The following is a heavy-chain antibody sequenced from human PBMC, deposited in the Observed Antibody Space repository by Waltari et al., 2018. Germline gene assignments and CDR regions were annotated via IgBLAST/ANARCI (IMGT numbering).Heavy chain of an antibody. Sequence: EVQLVESGGGLVQPGGSLRLSCAASGLTLSRYWMSWVRQAPGKGPEWVANIMTDGIGEYYVDSVRGRFTISRDNAKNSLYLQMNSLRPEDTAVYYCARDQWFAFDIWGHGTMVTVSS. CDR3: ARDQWFAFDI. J-gene: IGHJ3*02. CDR2: IMTDGIGE. CDR1: GLTLSRYW. V-gene: IGHV3-7*01. D-gene: IGHD3-22*01.